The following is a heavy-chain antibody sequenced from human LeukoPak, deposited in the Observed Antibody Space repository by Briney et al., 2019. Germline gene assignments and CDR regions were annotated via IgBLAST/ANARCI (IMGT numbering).Heavy chain of an antibody. V-gene: IGHV1-69*13. CDR2: IIPIFGTA. D-gene: IGHD3-3*01. Sequence: SVKVSCKASGGTFSSYAISWVQQAPGQGLEWMGGIIPIFGTANYAQKFQGRVTITADESTSTAYMELSSLRSEDTAVYYCARDWRYGMDVWGQGTTVTVSS. J-gene: IGHJ6*02. CDR1: GGTFSSYA. CDR3: ARDWRYGMDV.